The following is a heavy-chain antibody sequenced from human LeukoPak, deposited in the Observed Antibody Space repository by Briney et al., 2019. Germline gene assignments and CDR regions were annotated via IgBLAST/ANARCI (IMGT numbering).Heavy chain of an antibody. J-gene: IGHJ4*02. D-gene: IGHD3-10*01. CDR2: IYYRGST. CDR1: GGSISSYY. Sequence: SETLSLTCTVSGGSISSYYWSWIRQPPGKGLEWIGYIYYRGSTNYNPSLKSRVTISVATSKNQFSLKLSSVTAADTAVYYCARRGMDYYGSGSYYRYYFDYWGQGTLVTVSS. CDR3: ARRGMDYYGSGSYYRYYFDY. V-gene: IGHV4-59*01.